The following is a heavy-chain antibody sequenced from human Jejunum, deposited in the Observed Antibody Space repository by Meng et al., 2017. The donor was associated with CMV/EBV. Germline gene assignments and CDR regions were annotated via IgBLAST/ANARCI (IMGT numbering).Heavy chain of an antibody. CDR2: IGKDGSEK. Sequence: FSNYWMSWVRQAPGKGLERVANIGKDGSEKYYVDSVKGRFTISRDNAKNSLYLQMNSLRADDTAVYYCARARGNGDDSKYNWFDSWGQGARVTVSS. CDR3: ARARGNGDDSKYNWFDS. D-gene: IGHD2-21*02. CDR1: FSNYW. V-gene: IGHV3-7*01. J-gene: IGHJ5*01.